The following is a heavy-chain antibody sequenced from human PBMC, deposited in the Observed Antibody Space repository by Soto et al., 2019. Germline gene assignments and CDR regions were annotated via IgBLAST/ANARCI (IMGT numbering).Heavy chain of an antibody. D-gene: IGHD6-6*01. CDR3: ARVSSSIMQDALDI. Sequence: QVQLVQSGAEVKKPGASVKVSCKASGYTFASYGFSWVRQAPGQRLEWMGWISTFKGNTNYAQKFQGRVTMTTDTSTSTAYMDLRSLRSDDTAVYYCARVSSSIMQDALDIWGQGTMVTVSP. CDR2: ISTFKGNT. J-gene: IGHJ3*02. V-gene: IGHV1-18*04. CDR1: GYTFASYG.